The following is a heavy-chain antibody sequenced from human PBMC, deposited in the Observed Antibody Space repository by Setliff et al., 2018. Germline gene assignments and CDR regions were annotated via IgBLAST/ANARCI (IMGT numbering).Heavy chain of an antibody. D-gene: IGHD5-12*01. Sequence: ASVKVSCKASGYAFGSSGISWVRQAPGQGLEWMGWISAYNGYIVYAQKFQGRVTMTTDTSTTTAYMEVASLRSDDTAVYYCVRGPGPSVVVAMPFDRWGQGTLVTVSS. CDR1: GYAFGSSG. CDR2: ISAYNGYI. V-gene: IGHV1-18*01. CDR3: VRGPGPSVVVAMPFDR. J-gene: IGHJ4*02.